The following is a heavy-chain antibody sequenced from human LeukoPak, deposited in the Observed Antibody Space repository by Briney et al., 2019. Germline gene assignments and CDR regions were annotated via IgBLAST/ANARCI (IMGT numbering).Heavy chain of an antibody. D-gene: IGHD3-9*01. V-gene: IGHV3-74*01. J-gene: IGHJ4*02. Sequence: PGGSLRLSCAASGFAFTSYWMLWVRQAPGKGLVWVSRINGDGSGTSYADSVKGRFTISRDNAKNSLYLQMNSLRAEDTAVYYCARAPYYDILTGLYYFDYWGQGTLVTVSS. CDR1: GFAFTSYW. CDR3: ARAPYYDILTGLYYFDY. CDR2: INGDGSGT.